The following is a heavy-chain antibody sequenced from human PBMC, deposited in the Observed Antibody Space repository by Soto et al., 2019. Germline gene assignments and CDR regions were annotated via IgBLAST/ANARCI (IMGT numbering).Heavy chain of an antibody. Sequence: QVQLVESGGGVVQPGRSLSLSCAASGFTFRNYVMHWVRQAPGKGLEWVAVISSDGSNKYYADSVKGRFTISRDNSKNTLHLKMNSLRNEDTAVYYCKKDRATHRNYWGQGTLVTVSS. V-gene: IGHV3-30*18. CDR1: GFTFRNYV. D-gene: IGHD5-12*01. J-gene: IGHJ4*02. CDR3: KKDRATHRNY. CDR2: ISSDGSNK.